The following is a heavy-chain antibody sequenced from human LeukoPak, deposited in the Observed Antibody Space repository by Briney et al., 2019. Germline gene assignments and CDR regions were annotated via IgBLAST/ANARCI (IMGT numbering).Heavy chain of an antibody. CDR2: INPNSGGT. CDR3: ARVSQYYDIPFDI. Sequence: GASVKISCKASGYTFTGYYMHWVRQAPGQGLEWMGWINPNSGGTNYAQKFQGRVTMTRDTSISTAYMELSRLRSDDTAVYYCARVSQYYDIPFDIWGQGTMVTVSS. CDR1: GYTFTGYY. J-gene: IGHJ3*02. D-gene: IGHD3-9*01. V-gene: IGHV1-2*02.